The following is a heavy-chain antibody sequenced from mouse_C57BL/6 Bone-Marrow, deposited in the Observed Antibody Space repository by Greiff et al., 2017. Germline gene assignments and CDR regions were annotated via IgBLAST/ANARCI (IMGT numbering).Heavy chain of an antibody. V-gene: IGHV1-52*01. J-gene: IGHJ1*03. CDR2: IDPSDSDT. CDR1: GYTFTSYW. D-gene: IGHD2-4*01. CDR3: ARSEDYDVWYWYFDV. Sequence: QVQLQQPGAELVRPGSSVKLSCKASGYTFTSYWMHWVKQRPIQGLEWIGNIDPSDSDTHYNQKFKDKATLTVDKSSSTAYMQLSSLTSEDSAVYYCARSEDYDVWYWYFDVGGTGTTVTVSS.